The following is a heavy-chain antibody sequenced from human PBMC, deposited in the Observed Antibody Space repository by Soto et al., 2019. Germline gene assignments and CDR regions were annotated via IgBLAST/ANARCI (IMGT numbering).Heavy chain of an antibody. CDR3: AKDSLYSSSWSSFDS. CDR1: GFTFSSYA. V-gene: IGHV3-23*01. CDR2: VSGSGGST. D-gene: IGHD6-13*01. Sequence: GGSLRLSCAASGFTFSSYAMSWVRQAPGKGLDWVSAVSGSGGSTYYADSVKGRFTISRDNSKNTLYLQMNSLRAEDTAVYYCAKDSLYSSSWSSFDSWGQGTMVTVSS. J-gene: IGHJ4*02.